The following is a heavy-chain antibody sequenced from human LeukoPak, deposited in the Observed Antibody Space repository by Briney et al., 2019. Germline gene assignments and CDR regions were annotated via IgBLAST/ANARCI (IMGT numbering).Heavy chain of an antibody. CDR3: ARVRDLYRDY. D-gene: IGHD5-12*01. CDR2: ISGGSTYT. J-gene: IGHJ4*02. V-gene: IGHV3-21*01. Sequence: GGSLRLSCAASGFTFSSYTMNWVRQAPGKGLEWVSSISGGSTYTFYADSVMGRFTISRDNAKNSLYLHMSSLRAEDTAVYYCARVRDLYRDYWGQGILVTVSS. CDR1: GFTFSSYT.